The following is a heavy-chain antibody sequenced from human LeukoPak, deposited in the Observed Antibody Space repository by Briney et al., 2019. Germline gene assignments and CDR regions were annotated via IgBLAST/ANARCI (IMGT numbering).Heavy chain of an antibody. Sequence: ASVKVSCQASGYTFTGYYMHWVRQAPGQGLEWMGWINPNSGDTNYAQKFQGRVTMTRDTSINTAYMELTRLTSDDTAVYYCARVYSIRSLDYWGQETVLTVSS. CDR1: GYTFTGYY. J-gene: IGHJ4*02. D-gene: IGHD2-15*01. CDR3: ARVYSIRSLDY. V-gene: IGHV1-2*02. CDR2: INPNSGDT.